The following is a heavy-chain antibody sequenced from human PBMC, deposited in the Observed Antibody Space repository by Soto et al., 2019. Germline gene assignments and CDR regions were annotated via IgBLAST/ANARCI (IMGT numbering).Heavy chain of an antibody. D-gene: IGHD3-22*01. CDR2: ISWNSGNI. V-gene: IGHV3-9*01. CDR3: VRDMDVSGYARFDY. Sequence: EVQLVESGGGLVQPGRSLRLSCAASGFTFDDHAMHWVRQVPGKGLEWVSGISWNSGNIGYADSVKGRFTISRDNPENSLYLQMNSLRVEDTALYYCVRDMDVSGYARFDYWGQGTLVTVSS. CDR1: GFTFDDHA. J-gene: IGHJ4*02.